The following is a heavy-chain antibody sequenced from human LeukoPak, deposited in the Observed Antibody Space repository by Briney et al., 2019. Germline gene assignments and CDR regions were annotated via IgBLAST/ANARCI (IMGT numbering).Heavy chain of an antibody. D-gene: IGHD4-17*01. CDR2: IKSKTDGGTT. Sequence: GGSLRLSCAASGFTFSNAWMSWVRQAPGKGLEWVGRIKSKTDGGTTDYAAPVKGRFTISRDDSKNTLYLQMNSLRTEDTAVYYCTTELDYGDYDGAGSSILYYFDYWGQGTLVTVSS. V-gene: IGHV3-15*01. CDR1: GFTFSNAW. J-gene: IGHJ4*02. CDR3: TTELDYGDYDGAGSSILYYFDY.